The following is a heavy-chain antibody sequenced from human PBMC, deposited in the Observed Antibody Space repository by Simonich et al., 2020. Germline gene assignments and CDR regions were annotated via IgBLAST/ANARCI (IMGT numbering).Heavy chain of an antibody. CDR3: ARHYYGDYYFDY. V-gene: IGHV3-48*03. Sequence: EVQLVESGGGLVQPGGSLRLSCAASGFTFRSYEMNWVRQAPRRGLKWVLYIRNSGSPIYDADSVKGRFTISRDNAKNSLYLQMNSLRAEDTAVYYCARHYYGDYYFDYWGQGTLVTVSS. D-gene: IGHD4-17*01. CDR2: IRNSGSPI. J-gene: IGHJ4*02. CDR1: GFTFRSYE.